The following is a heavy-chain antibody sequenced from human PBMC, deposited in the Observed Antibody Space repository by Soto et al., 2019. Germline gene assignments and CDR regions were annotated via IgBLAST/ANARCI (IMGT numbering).Heavy chain of an antibody. CDR1: GGTFSSYA. J-gene: IGHJ3*02. Sequence: QVQLVQSGAEVKKPGSSVKVSCKASGGTFSSYAISWVRPAPVQGLEWMGGTIPIFGTANSAQKFQGRVTITADESTSTADMELSSLRSEDTAVYYCARGAVGYAILTGAFDIWGQGTMVTVSS. V-gene: IGHV1-69*01. CDR3: ARGAVGYAILTGAFDI. D-gene: IGHD3-9*01. CDR2: TIPIFGTA.